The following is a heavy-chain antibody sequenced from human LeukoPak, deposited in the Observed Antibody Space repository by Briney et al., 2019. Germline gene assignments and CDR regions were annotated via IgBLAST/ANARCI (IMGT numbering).Heavy chain of an antibody. CDR2: INHSGST. CDR3: ARGGRYGFDY. CDR1: GGSFSGYY. J-gene: IGHJ4*02. V-gene: IGHV4-34*09. D-gene: IGHD4-17*01. Sequence: SETLSLTCAVYGGSFSGYYWSWIRQPPGKGLEWIGEINHSGSTNYNPSLKSRVTISVDTSKNQFSLKLSSVTAADTAVYYCARGGRYGFDYWGQGTLVTVSS.